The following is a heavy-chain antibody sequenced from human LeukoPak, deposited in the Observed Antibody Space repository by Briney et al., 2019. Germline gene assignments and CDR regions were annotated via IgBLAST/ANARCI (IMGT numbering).Heavy chain of an antibody. J-gene: IGHJ4*02. CDR2: ISYDGSNK. Sequence: GGSLRLSCAASGFTFSSYSMNWVRQAPGKGLGWVAVISYDGSNKYYADSVKGRFTISRDNSKNTLYLQMNSLRAEDTAVYYCARDSNDYGDYWGQGTLVTVSS. CDR1: GFTFSSYS. CDR3: ARDSNDYGDY. V-gene: IGHV3-30*03.